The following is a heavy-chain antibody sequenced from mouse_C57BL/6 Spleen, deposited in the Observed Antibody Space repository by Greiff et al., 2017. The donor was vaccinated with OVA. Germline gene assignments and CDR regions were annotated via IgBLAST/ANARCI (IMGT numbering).Heavy chain of an antibody. J-gene: IGHJ4*01. Sequence: EVKVVESGGGLVKPGGSLKLSCAASGFTFSSYAMSWVRQTPEKRLEWVATISDGGSYTYYPDNVKGRFTISRDNAKNNLYLQMSHLKSEDTAMYYCARDRGLGYAMDYWGQGTSVTVSS. V-gene: IGHV5-4*01. D-gene: IGHD3-3*01. CDR2: ISDGGSYT. CDR1: GFTFSSYA. CDR3: ARDRGLGYAMDY.